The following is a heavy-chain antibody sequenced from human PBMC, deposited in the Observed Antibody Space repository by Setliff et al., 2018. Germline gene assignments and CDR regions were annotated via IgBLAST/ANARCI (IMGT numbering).Heavy chain of an antibody. CDR1: GGSISSSDFY. J-gene: IGHJ6*03. CDR3: ARHDARGYYYYMDV. CDR2: IYYSGTT. V-gene: IGHV4-39*01. Sequence: SETLSLTCTVSGGSISSSDFYWGWIRQPPGKGLEWIGSIYYSGTTYYNPSLKSPVTISIDTSKNQFSLKLSSVSAADTAIYYCARHDARGYYYYMDVWGEGTTVTVSS. D-gene: IGHD3-10*01.